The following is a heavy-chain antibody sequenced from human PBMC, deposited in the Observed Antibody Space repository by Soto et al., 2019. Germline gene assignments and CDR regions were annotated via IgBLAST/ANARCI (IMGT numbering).Heavy chain of an antibody. Sequence: QVQLVQSGAEVKKPGSSVKVSCKASGGTFSSYTISWVRQAPGQGLEWMGRIIPILGIANYAQKFQGRVTITADKPTNTPYMELNSPRSEDTAVYYCATQRGNICGQGTMVTVSS. V-gene: IGHV1-69*02. J-gene: IGHJ3*02. CDR2: IIPILGIA. CDR1: GGTFSSYT. D-gene: IGHD3-16*01. CDR3: ATQRGNI.